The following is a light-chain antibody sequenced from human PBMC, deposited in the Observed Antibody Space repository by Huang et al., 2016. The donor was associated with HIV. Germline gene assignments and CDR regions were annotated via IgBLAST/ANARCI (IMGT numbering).Light chain of an antibody. Sequence: DIQMTQSPSSLSASVGVRVTITCRASQSIKKYLNWYQQKPGKAPKLLIYGASSLQSGVPSRFSGSGSGTDFTLTISRLQPEYFATYYCQQSYSTLLFTFGPGTKVDI. CDR2: GAS. J-gene: IGKJ3*01. CDR3: QQSYSTLLFT. V-gene: IGKV1-39*01. CDR1: QSIKKY.